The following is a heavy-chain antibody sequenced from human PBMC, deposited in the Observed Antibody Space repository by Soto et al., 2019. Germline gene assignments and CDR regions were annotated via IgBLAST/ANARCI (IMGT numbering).Heavy chain of an antibody. Sequence: QVPLVQSGAEVKKPGASVKVSCKASGYTFTSYGISWVRQAPGQGLEWMGWISAYNGNTNYAQKLQGRVTMTTDTATSTAYMELRSLRSDDTAVYYCARDSRWLRFSGYYYYGMDVWGQGTTVTVSS. CDR3: ARDSRWLRFSGYYYYGMDV. D-gene: IGHD5-12*01. J-gene: IGHJ6*02. V-gene: IGHV1-18*04. CDR2: ISAYNGNT. CDR1: GYTFTSYG.